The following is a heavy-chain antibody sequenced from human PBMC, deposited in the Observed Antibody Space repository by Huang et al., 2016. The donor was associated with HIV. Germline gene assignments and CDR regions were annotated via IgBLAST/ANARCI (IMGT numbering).Heavy chain of an antibody. J-gene: IGHJ4*02. CDR3: ARTPYSGSHPDY. Sequence: QVQLVQSGAEVKKPGASVKVSCRTSGYTFTDYFVHWVRQAPGQGLKGVGSVNPLSGVTNYAQKFQGRVTMNRDTSIRTVYMELNRLRSDDTALYYCARTPYSGSHPDYWGQGTLVTVSS. CDR2: VNPLSGVT. V-gene: IGHV1-2*02. CDR1: GYTFTDYF. D-gene: IGHD2-15*01.